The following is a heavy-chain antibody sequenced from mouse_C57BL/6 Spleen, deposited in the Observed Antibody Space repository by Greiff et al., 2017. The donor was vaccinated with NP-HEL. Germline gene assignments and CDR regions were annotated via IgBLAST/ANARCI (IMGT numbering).Heavy chain of an antibody. CDR2: INPNNGGT. Sequence: VQLQQSGPELVKPGASVKMSCKASGYTFTDYNMHWVKQSHGKSLEWIGYINPNNGGTSYNQKFKGKATLTVNKSSSTAYMELRSLTSEDSAVYYCARGTTVVADWYFDVWGTGTTVTVSS. D-gene: IGHD1-1*01. J-gene: IGHJ1*03. V-gene: IGHV1-22*01. CDR3: ARGTTVVADWYFDV. CDR1: GYTFTDYN.